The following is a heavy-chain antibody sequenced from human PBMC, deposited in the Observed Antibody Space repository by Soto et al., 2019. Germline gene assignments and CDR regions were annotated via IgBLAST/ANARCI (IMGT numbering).Heavy chain of an antibody. J-gene: IGHJ6*02. V-gene: IGHV1-18*04. Sequence: GPSVKVSCKASGYTFTSYGISWVRQAPGQGLEWMGWIGAYNGNTNYAQKLQGRVTMTTDTSTSTAYMELRSLRSDDTAVYYCARDCSSTSCSNYYYYYGMDVWGQGTTVTVSS. D-gene: IGHD2-2*01. CDR3: ARDCSSTSCSNYYYYYGMDV. CDR2: IGAYNGNT. CDR1: GYTFTSYG.